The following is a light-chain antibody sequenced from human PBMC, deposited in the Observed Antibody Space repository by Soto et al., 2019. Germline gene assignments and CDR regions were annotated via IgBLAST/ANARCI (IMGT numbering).Light chain of an antibody. Sequence: DIQMTQSPSTLSASVGDRVTITCRASQTIDSWLAWYQQRPGKPPNLLIYKASTLASGVPSRFSGSGSGTEFTLTINSLQPDDFATYYCQQSYSTPSLSFGGGTKVDIK. J-gene: IGKJ4*01. CDR2: KAS. CDR1: QTIDSW. CDR3: QQSYSTPSLS. V-gene: IGKV1-5*03.